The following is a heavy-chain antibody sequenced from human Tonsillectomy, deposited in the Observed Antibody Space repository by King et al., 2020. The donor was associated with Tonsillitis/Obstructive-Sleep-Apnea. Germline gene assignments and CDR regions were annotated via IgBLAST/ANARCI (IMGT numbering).Heavy chain of an antibody. J-gene: IGHJ6*03. CDR3: AKGPGVPAAIVDYYYYYMDV. Sequence: VQLVESGGGLVQPGGSLRLSCAASGFTFSIYAMSWGRQAPGKGLDWVSAISVSGGRTFYADSCKGRFTISSDNSKNTLYLQMNSLGAEDTAVYYCAKGPGVPAAIVDYYYYYMDVWGKGTTVTVSS. CDR2: ISVSGGRT. D-gene: IGHD2-2*01. CDR1: GFTFSIYA. V-gene: IGHV3-23*04.